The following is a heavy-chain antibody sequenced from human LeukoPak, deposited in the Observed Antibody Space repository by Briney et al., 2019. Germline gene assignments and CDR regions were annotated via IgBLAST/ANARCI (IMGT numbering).Heavy chain of an antibody. D-gene: IGHD3-9*01. J-gene: IGHJ5*02. CDR3: ARVLPYDILTSNWFDP. V-gene: IGHV1-18*04. CDR1: GYTFTSYG. Sequence: ASVKVSCKASGYTFTSYGISWVRQAPGQGLERMGWISAYNGNTNYAQKLQGRVTMTTDTSTSTAYMELRSLRSDDTAVYYCARVLPYDILTSNWFDPWGQGTLVTVSS. CDR2: ISAYNGNT.